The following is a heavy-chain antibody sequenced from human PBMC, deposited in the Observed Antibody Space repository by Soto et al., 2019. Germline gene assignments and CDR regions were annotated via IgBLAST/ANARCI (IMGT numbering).Heavy chain of an antibody. V-gene: IGHV4-39*07. D-gene: IGHD6-19*01. Sequence: PSETMSLTYTVAGGSISNSRCHWGWIRQPPGKGLEWIASINHSGSTNYNPSLKSRVTISVDTSKNQFSLKLSSVTAADTAVYYCARGPKQWLAFSTDAFDIWGQGTMVTVSS. J-gene: IGHJ3*02. CDR2: INHSGST. CDR3: ARGPKQWLAFSTDAFDI. CDR1: GGSISNSRCH.